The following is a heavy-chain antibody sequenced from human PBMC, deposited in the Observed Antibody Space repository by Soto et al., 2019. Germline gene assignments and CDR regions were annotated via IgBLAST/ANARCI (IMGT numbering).Heavy chain of an antibody. CDR1: GFTCSSYA. CDR2: ISYDGSNK. J-gene: IGHJ3*02. CDR3: ASTSGWYRAFDI. D-gene: IGHD6-19*01. Sequence: GGSLRLSCAASGFTCSSYAMHWVRQAPGKGLEWVAVISYDGSNKYYADSVKGRFTISRDNSKNTLYLQMNSLRAEDTAVYYCASTSGWYRAFDIWGQGTMVTVSS. V-gene: IGHV3-30-3*01.